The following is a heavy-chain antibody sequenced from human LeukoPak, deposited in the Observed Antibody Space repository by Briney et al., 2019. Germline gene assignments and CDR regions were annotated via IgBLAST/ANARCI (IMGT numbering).Heavy chain of an antibody. Sequence: ASVKVSCKASGYTFTSYGISWVRQAPGQGLEWMGWISAYNGNTNYAQKLQGRVTMTTDTSTSTAYMELRSLRSDDTAVYYCARYCSSTSCYTGYYYYYMDVWGKGTTVTVSS. CDR2: ISAYNGNT. CDR3: ARYCSSTSCYTGYYYYYMDV. D-gene: IGHD2-2*02. CDR1: GYTFTSYG. J-gene: IGHJ6*03. V-gene: IGHV1-18*01.